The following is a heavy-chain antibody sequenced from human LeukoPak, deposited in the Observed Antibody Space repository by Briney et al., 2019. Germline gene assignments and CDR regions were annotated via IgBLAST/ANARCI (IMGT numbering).Heavy chain of an antibody. Sequence: GESLKISCKGSGYTFTNYLIHWVRKMPGKGLEWMGNVYPGDSDTRYSPSFQGQGTISADKSITTTYLQWNRLQASDTVIYYCARQLDYGGFGAFGIWGQGTMVTVSS. CDR1: GYTFTNYL. CDR2: VYPGDSDT. V-gene: IGHV5-51*01. J-gene: IGHJ3*02. CDR3: ARQLDYGGFGAFGI. D-gene: IGHD4-23*01.